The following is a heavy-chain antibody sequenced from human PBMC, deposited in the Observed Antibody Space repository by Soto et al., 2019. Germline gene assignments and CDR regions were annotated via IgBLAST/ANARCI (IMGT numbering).Heavy chain of an antibody. D-gene: IGHD6-13*01. CDR2: IYSSGST. J-gene: IGHJ5*02. V-gene: IGHV4-59*01. CDR1: GGSITTYY. Sequence: PAETLSLTCTVSGGSITTYYWSWIRQPPGKGLEWIGYIYSSGSTNYNPSLKSRVTISVDTSKNQFSLKLNSVTAADTAVYYCARVGIAATSTSLYMDPWCPGTLST. CDR3: ARVGIAATSTSLYMDP.